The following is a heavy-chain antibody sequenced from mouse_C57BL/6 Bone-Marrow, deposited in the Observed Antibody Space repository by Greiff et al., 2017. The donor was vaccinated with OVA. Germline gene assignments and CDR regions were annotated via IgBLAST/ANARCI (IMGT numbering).Heavy chain of an antibody. D-gene: IGHD1-1*01. CDR1: GYTFTSYW. CDR3: ARRGYYGSSWGAMDY. J-gene: IGHJ4*01. CDR2: IYPSDSET. Sequence: QVQLQQPGAELVRPGSSVKLSCKASGYTFTSYWMDWVKQRPGQGLEWIGNIYPSDSETHYNQKFKDKATLTVDKSSSTAYMQRSSLTSEDSAVYYCARRGYYGSSWGAMDYWGQGTSVTVSS. V-gene: IGHV1-61*01.